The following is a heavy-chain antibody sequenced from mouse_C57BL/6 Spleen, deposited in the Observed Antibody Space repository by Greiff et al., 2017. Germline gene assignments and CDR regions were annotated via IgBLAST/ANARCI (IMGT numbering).Heavy chain of an antibody. D-gene: IGHD1-1*01. CDR3: ARWGYGSSYWYFDV. J-gene: IGHJ1*03. V-gene: IGHV1-80*01. Sequence: QVQLKQSGAELVKPGASVKISCKASGYAFSSYWMNWVKQRPGKGLEWIGQLYPGDGDTNYNGKFKGKATLTADKSSSTADMQLSSLTSEDSAVYFCARWGYGSSYWYFDVWGTGTTVTVSS. CDR1: GYAFSSYW. CDR2: LYPGDGDT.